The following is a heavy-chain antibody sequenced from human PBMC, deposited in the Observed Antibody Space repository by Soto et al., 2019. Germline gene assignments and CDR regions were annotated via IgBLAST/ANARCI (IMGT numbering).Heavy chain of an antibody. V-gene: IGHV3-30*18. CDR3: AKGGRQWLVTSDFNY. CDR2: ASHDGRNT. CDR1: GFTFSDYA. J-gene: IGHJ4*02. D-gene: IGHD6-19*01. Sequence: VQLVESGGGVVQPGRSLRLSCAASGFTFSDYAMHWVRQAPGKGLEWVAVASHDGRNTHYADSVKGRFTISRDSSKNTVSLEMTSLRAEDTAVYYWAKGGRQWLVTSDFNYWGQGALVTVSS.